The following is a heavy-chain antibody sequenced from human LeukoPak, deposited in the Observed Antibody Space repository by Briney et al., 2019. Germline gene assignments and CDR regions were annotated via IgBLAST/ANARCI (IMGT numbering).Heavy chain of an antibody. CDR2: ISGSGGST. V-gene: IGHV3-23*01. Sequence: GGSLRLSCAASGFTFSSYAMSWVRQAPGKGLEWVSAISGSGGSTYYADSVKGRFTISRDNSKNTLYLQMNSLRAEDTAVYYCAKSARRWLQSHERVYYFDYWGQGTLVTVSS. J-gene: IGHJ4*02. CDR1: GFTFSSYA. D-gene: IGHD5-24*01. CDR3: AKSARRWLQSHERVYYFDY.